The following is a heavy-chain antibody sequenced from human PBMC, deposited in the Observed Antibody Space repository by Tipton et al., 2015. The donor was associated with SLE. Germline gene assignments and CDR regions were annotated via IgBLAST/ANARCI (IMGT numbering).Heavy chain of an antibody. CDR1: GFTFSSYS. CDR3: ARDPESYSSSWYDY. CDR2: ISSSSSTI. Sequence: SLRLSCAASGFTFSSYSMNWVRQAPGKGLEWVSYISSSSSTIYYADSVKGRFTISRDNSKNTLYLQMNSLRAEDTAVYYCARDPESYSSSWYDYWGQGTLVTVSS. D-gene: IGHD6-13*01. V-gene: IGHV3-48*01. J-gene: IGHJ4*02.